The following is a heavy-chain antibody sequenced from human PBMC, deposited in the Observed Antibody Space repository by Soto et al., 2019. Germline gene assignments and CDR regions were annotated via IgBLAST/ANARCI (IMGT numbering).Heavy chain of an antibody. Sequence: ASVKVSCKASGYTFTGYYMHWVRQAPGQGLEWMGWINPNSGGTNYAQKFQGRVTMTRDTSISTAYMELSRLRSDDTAVYYCARAPLVIYPVDYWGDVTLVTVSS. CDR1: GYTFTGYY. J-gene: IGHJ4*01. CDR2: INPNSGGT. V-gene: IGHV1-2*02. D-gene: IGHD3-16*02. CDR3: ARAPLVIYPVDY.